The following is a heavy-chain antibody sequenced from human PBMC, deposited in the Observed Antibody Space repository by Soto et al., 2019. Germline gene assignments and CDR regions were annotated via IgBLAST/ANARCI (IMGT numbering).Heavy chain of an antibody. CDR3: TRAGYSYGYVSYYYGMDV. Sequence: AGGSLRLSCTASGFTFGDYAMSWVRQAPGKGLEWVGFIRSKAYGGTTEYAASVKGRFTISRDDSKSIAYLQMNSLKTEDTAVYYCTRAGYSYGYVSYYYGMDVWGQGTTVTV. CDR1: GFTFGDYA. V-gene: IGHV3-49*04. J-gene: IGHJ6*02. CDR2: IRSKAYGGTT. D-gene: IGHD5-18*01.